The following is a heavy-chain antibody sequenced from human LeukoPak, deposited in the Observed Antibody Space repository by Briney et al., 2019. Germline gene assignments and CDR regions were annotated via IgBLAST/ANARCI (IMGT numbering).Heavy chain of an antibody. V-gene: IGHV3-23*01. Sequence: GGSLRVSCAASGFTFSSYAMSWVRQAPGKGMEWVSAISGSGGSTYYADSVKGRFTISRDNSKNTLYLQMNSLRAEDTAVYYCAKAGGSSWYEGGAFDIWGQGTMVTVSS. D-gene: IGHD6-13*01. CDR1: GFTFSSYA. J-gene: IGHJ3*02. CDR3: AKAGGSSWYEGGAFDI. CDR2: ISGSGGST.